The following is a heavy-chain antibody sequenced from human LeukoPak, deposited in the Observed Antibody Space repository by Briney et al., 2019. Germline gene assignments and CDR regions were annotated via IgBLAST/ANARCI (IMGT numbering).Heavy chain of an antibody. CDR1: GYTFTGYY. Sequence: GASVKVSCXASGYTFTGYYMHWVRQAHGQGLEWMGWINPNSGGTNYAQKFQGRVTMTRDTSISTAYMELSKLRSDDTAVYYCARASQLRFLEWLFDYWGQGTLVTVSS. V-gene: IGHV1-2*02. D-gene: IGHD3-3*01. CDR3: ARASQLRFLEWLFDY. CDR2: INPNSGGT. J-gene: IGHJ4*02.